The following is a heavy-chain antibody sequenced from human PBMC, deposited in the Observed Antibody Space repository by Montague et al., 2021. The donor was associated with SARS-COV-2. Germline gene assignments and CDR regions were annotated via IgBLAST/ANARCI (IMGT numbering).Heavy chain of an antibody. CDR3: ARTDYISSWFGAKKGFDP. D-gene: IGHD6-13*01. V-gene: IGHV4-34*01. CDR2: INHSGST. CDR1: GGSFSAYY. J-gene: IGHJ5*02. Sequence: SETLSLTCAVYGGSFSAYYWSWIRQPPGKGLEWIGEINHSGSTNYNPSLKSRVTISVDKSKNQFSLKLSSVTAADTAVYYCARTDYISSWFGAKKGFDPWGQGTLVTVSS.